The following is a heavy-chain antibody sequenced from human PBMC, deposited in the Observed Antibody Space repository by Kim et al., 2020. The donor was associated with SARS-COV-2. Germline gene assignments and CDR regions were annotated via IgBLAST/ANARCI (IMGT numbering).Heavy chain of an antibody. D-gene: IGHD3-3*01. V-gene: IGHV4-34*01. Sequence: SLKIRDTISVDTSKNQFSLQLSSVTAADTAVYYCARREYDFWSGYYARDYWGQGTLVTVSS. CDR3: ARREYDFWSGYYARDY. J-gene: IGHJ4*02.